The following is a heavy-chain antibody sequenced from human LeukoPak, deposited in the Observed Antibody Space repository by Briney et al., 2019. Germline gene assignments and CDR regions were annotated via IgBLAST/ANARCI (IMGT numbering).Heavy chain of an antibody. CDR1: GGSIISYY. Sequence: SETLSLTCTVSGGSIISYYWSWIRQPPGKGLEWIGFIYSSGSTNYNPSLRGRLTISVDTSKNQFSLRLNSVTAADTAVYYCARHFKHVRSGTQHWFDPWGQGTQVTVSS. V-gene: IGHV4-4*09. D-gene: IGHD1-14*01. CDR3: ARHFKHVRSGTQHWFDP. CDR2: IYSSGST. J-gene: IGHJ5*02.